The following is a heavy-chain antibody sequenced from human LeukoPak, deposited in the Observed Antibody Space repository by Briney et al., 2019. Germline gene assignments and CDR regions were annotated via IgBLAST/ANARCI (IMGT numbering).Heavy chain of an antibody. D-gene: IGHD2-2*01. V-gene: IGHV3-64*01. CDR3: ARGGRDIVVVPAAFDY. J-gene: IGHJ4*02. CDR2: LSSNGGST. CDR1: GFTFSSYA. Sequence: GGSLRLSCAAPGFTFSSYAMHWVRQAPGKGLEYVSALSSNGGSTYYANSVKGRFTISRDNSKNTLYLQMGSLRAEDMAVYYCARGGRDIVVVPAAFDYWGQGTLVTVSS.